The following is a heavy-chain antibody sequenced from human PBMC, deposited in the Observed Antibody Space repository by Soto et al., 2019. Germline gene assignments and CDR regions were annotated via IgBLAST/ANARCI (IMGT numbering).Heavy chain of an antibody. CDR2: IYEGGET. CDR1: GFTFSTYS. J-gene: IGHJ5*02. V-gene: IGHV3-7*02. Sequence: EVQLVESGGGLVQPGGSLRPSCAASGFTFSTYSMSWVRQAPGKGLEGVANIYEGGETHYGDSVKGRFTISRDNAKNSLSLQRNSLRAGDTAVYYCVSRAWLSTPWGQGTLVIVSS. CDR3: VSRAWLSTP. D-gene: IGHD6-19*01.